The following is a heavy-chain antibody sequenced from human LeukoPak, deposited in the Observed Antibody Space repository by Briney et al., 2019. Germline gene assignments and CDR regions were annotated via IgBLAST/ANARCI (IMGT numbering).Heavy chain of an antibody. CDR3: ARDSCGAGSCYPNY. D-gene: IGHD2-15*01. V-gene: IGHV3-53*01. Sequence: PGGSLRLSCAASGFTVSSSYMTWVRQAPGKGLEWVSVIYSGGSTNYADSVKGRFTISRDNSKNTLYLQMNSLRAEDTAVYYCARDSCGAGSCYPNYWGLGTLVTVSS. CDR1: GFTVSSSY. J-gene: IGHJ4*02. CDR2: IYSGGST.